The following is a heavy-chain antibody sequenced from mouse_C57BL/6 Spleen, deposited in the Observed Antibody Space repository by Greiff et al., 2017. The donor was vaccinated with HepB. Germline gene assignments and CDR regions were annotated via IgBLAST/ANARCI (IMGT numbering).Heavy chain of an antibody. J-gene: IGHJ1*03. CDR2: ISSGSSTI. V-gene: IGHV5-17*01. Sequence: DVQLVESGGGLVKPGGSLKLSCAASGFTFSDYGMHWVRQAPEKGLEWVAYISSGSSTIYYADTVKGRFTISRDNAKNTLFLQMTSLRSEDTAMYYCARPGLRLGYFDVWGTGTTVTVSS. D-gene: IGHD2-4*01. CDR3: ARPGLRLGYFDV. CDR1: GFTFSDYG.